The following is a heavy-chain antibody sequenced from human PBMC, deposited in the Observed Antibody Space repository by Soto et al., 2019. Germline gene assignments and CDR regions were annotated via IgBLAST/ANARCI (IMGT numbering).Heavy chain of an antibody. CDR1: GFTFSSYA. Sequence: PGGSLRLSCAASGFTFSSYAMSWVRQAPGKGLEWVSAISGSGGSTYYADSVKGRFTISRDNSKNTLYLQMNSLRAEDTAVYYCAKDLVTMVRGVPSGPFGYWGQGTPVTVSS. CDR3: AKDLVTMVRGVPSGPFGY. J-gene: IGHJ4*02. CDR2: ISGSGGST. D-gene: IGHD3-10*01. V-gene: IGHV3-23*01.